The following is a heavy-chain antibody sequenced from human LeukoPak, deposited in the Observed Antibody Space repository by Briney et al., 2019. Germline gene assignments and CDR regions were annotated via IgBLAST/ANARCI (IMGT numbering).Heavy chain of an antibody. CDR3: AREFRAAAGTGRSYYFDY. V-gene: IGHV3-21*01. Sequence: GGSLRLSCAASGFTFSSYSMNWVRQAPGKGLEWVSSISSSTSYIYYADSVKGRFTISRDNAKNSLYLQMNSLRAEDTAVYYCAREFRAAAGTGRSYYFDYWGQGTLVTVSS. J-gene: IGHJ4*02. CDR2: ISSSTSYI. D-gene: IGHD6-13*01. CDR1: GFTFSSYS.